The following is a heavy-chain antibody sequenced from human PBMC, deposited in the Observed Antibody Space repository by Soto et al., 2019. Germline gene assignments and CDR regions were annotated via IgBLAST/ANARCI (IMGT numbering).Heavy chain of an antibody. Sequence: PSETLSLTCTVSGDSFGSGSYYWCWLRQHPGKGLEWIGYIYTSRTTYYNPSLRSRVTISGDTSKNQFSLKLNSVTAADTAVYYCARCHTIDYSIDFWGQGTLVTVSS. D-gene: IGHD2-15*01. CDR1: GDSFGSGSYY. CDR3: ARCHTIDYSIDF. J-gene: IGHJ4*02. CDR2: IYTSRTT. V-gene: IGHV4-31*03.